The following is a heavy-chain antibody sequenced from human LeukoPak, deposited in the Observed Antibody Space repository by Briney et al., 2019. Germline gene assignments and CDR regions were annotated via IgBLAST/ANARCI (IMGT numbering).Heavy chain of an antibody. CDR2: ISWNSGSI. J-gene: IGHJ6*02. Sequence: GGSLRLSCAASGFTFDDYAMHGVRQAPGEGLEWVSGISWNSGSIGYADSVKGRFTISRDNAKNSLYLQMNSLRAEDTALYYCAKDRPWELLNGMDVWGQGTTVTVSS. CDR3: AKDRPWELLNGMDV. D-gene: IGHD1-26*01. V-gene: IGHV3-9*01. CDR1: GFTFDDYA.